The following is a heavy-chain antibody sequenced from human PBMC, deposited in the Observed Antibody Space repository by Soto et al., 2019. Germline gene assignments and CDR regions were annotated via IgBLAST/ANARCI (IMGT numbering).Heavy chain of an antibody. CDR2: MSGTGGST. CDR1: GFTFSSYA. Sequence: EVQLLESGGGLVQPGRSLRLSCAASGFTFSSYAMNWVRQAPGKGLEWVSAMSGTGGSTYYADSVKGRFTISRDNSKNTLYLQMNSLRVENTAVFYCAKAGFSSGWSPSYFDYSGQGTLVTVSS. D-gene: IGHD6-19*01. V-gene: IGHV3-23*01. J-gene: IGHJ4*02. CDR3: AKAGFSSGWSPSYFDY.